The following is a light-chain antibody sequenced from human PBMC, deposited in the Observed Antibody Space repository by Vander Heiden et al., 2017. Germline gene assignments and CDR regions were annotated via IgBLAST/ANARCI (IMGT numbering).Light chain of an antibody. V-gene: IGKV1-39*01. CDR3: QQRYSSPPT. Sequence: DIQITQSPSSLSASVGDRVTITCRASQSISSYLNWYQQKPGKAPKLLIYAASNLESGVPARFSGSGSGTDFTLTISSLEPEDFAAYYCQQRYSSPPTFGQGTKVEIK. CDR1: QSISSY. J-gene: IGKJ1*01. CDR2: AAS.